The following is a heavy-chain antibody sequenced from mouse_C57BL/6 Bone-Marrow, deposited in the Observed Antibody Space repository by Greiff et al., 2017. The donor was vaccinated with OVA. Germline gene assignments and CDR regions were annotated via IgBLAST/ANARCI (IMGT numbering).Heavy chain of an antibody. CDR3: ARAYYDYWIDY. V-gene: IGHV3-6*01. CDR2: LSYDGSN. CDR1: GYSITSGYY. Sequence: EVQLQESGPGLVKPSQSLSLTCSVTGYSITSGYYCNWIRQFPGNKLEWRGYLSYDGSNNYNPSLKNQISITSDTSKNQFFRKLNSVTAEDTATYYCARAYYDYWIDYWGQGTLVTVSA. D-gene: IGHD2-4*01. J-gene: IGHJ3*01.